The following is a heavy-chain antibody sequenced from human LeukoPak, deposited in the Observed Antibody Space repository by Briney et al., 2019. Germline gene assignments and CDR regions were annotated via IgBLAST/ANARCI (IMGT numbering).Heavy chain of an antibody. J-gene: IGHJ4*02. Sequence: GGSLRLSCAASGFTFSTYGMHWVRQAPGKGLEWVAFISYDASNKYYADSVKGRFTISRDNSKNTLYLQMNSLRAEDTAVYYCARRKRGYSYGFDYWGQGTLVTVSS. CDR1: GFTFSTYG. V-gene: IGHV3-30*03. CDR2: ISYDASNK. CDR3: ARRKRGYSYGFDY. D-gene: IGHD5-18*01.